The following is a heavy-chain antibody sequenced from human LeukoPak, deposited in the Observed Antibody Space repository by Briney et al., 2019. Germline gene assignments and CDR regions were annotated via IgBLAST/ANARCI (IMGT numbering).Heavy chain of an antibody. D-gene: IGHD2-21*01. CDR3: ARADRLHGGPYLIGP. CDR1: GYSFTDSY. V-gene: IGHV1-2*02. CDR2: INPNSGGT. J-gene: IGHJ5*02. Sequence: ASVKVSCKTSGYSFTDSYMHWVRHAPGQGLEWMGWINPNSGGTSSAQKFQGRVTMTRDTSITTVYMEVSWLTSDDTAIYYCARADRLHGGPYLIGPWGQGTLVTVSS.